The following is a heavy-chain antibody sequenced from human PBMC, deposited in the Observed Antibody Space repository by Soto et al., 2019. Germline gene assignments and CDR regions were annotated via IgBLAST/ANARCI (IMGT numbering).Heavy chain of an antibody. CDR2: INREGTNT. CDR3: AKDPSTGSADF. V-gene: IGHV3-23*01. D-gene: IGHD3-9*01. J-gene: IGHJ4*02. CDR1: GFSFSDFA. Sequence: PGGSLRLSCAASGFSFSDFAMTWVRQAPGKGLEWVSTINREGTNTHYADSVKGRFTISRDNSKDTLYLEMNSLRAEDTAIYFCAKDPSTGSADFWGQGTQVTVSS.